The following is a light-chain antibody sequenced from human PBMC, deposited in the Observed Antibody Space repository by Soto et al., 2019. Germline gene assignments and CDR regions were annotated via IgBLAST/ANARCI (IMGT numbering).Light chain of an antibody. V-gene: IGKV1-33*01. CDR3: HQYDNLPPT. CDR2: DAT. J-gene: IGKJ5*01. CDR1: QDINNY. Sequence: DIQMTQSPSSLSASVGYRVTITCRASQDINNYLDWYQVKPGKAPKLLIYDATNLETGVPSRFSGSGSRTDFSFTISSLQPEDVAIYYCHQYDNLPPTFGQGTRLQI.